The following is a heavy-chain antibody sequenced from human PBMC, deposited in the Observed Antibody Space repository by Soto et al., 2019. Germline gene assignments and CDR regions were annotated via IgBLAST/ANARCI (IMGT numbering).Heavy chain of an antibody. CDR3: ARHKTDYAIPNWFDP. CDR2: IYYSGNT. CDR1: GGPIRSNSYY. Sequence: SDTLYLTCTVSGGPIRSNSYYWGWIRQPPGKGLEWIGSIYYSGNTYYNPSLKSRVTISVDTSKNQFSLKLSSVAAADTAVYYCARHKTDYAIPNWFDPWGQGTLVTVS. J-gene: IGHJ5*02. D-gene: IGHD4-17*01. V-gene: IGHV4-39*01.